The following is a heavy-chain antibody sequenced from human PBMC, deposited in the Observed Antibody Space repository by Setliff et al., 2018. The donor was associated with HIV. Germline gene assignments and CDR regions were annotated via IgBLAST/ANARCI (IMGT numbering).Heavy chain of an antibody. Sequence: TSETLSLTCAVSGDSVSGYYWSWIRQSAGRGLEWIGRVHSSATGNYNPSLKGRVAMSVDTAKNQFSLKLTSVSAADTAVYFCARDRIEVIAETPHDVFDIWGRGTMVTVSS. J-gene: IGHJ3*02. CDR1: GDSVSGYY. V-gene: IGHV4-4*07. CDR3: ARDRIEVIAETPHDVFDI. CDR2: VHSSATG. D-gene: IGHD6-13*01.